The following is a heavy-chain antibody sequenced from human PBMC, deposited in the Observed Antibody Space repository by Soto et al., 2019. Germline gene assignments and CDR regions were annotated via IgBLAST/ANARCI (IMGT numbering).Heavy chain of an antibody. CDR1: GLNFRSFG. D-gene: IGHD2-2*01. J-gene: IGHJ1*01. CDR3: AKSVPPEYFQH. V-gene: IGHV3-30*18. Sequence: LPCTAAGLNFRSFGMHWVRKAPGKGLEWVAVISYDGSNKYYADSVKGRFTISRDNSKNTLYLQMNSLRAEDRAVYYCAKSVPPEYFQHWGQGTLVTVSS. CDR2: ISYDGSNK.